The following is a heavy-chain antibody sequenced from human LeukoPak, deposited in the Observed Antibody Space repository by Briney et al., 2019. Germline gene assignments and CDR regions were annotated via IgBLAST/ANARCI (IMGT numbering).Heavy chain of an antibody. CDR3: ARGLDYYYYYGMDV. CDR1: GGSFSGYY. V-gene: IGHV4-34*01. J-gene: IGHJ6*02. Sequence: KPSETLSLTCAVYGGSFSGYYWSWIRQPPGKGLEWIGEINHSGSTNYNPSLKSRVTISVDTSKNQFSLKLSFVTAADTAVYYCARGLDYYYYYGMDVWGQGTTVTVSS. CDR2: INHSGST.